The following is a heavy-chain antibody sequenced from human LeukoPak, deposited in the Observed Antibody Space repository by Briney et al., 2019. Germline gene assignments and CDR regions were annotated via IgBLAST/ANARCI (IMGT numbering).Heavy chain of an antibody. D-gene: IGHD6-6*01. V-gene: IGHV1-8*01. CDR1: GYTFTSYD. CDR3: ARKPIIAARPFDY. CDR2: MNPNSGNT. Sequence: ASVTVSCKASGYTFTSYDINWVRQATGQGLEWMGWMNPNSGNTGYAQKFQGRVTMTRNTSISTAYMELSSLRSEDTAVYHCARKPIIAARPFDYWGQGTLVTVSS. J-gene: IGHJ4*02.